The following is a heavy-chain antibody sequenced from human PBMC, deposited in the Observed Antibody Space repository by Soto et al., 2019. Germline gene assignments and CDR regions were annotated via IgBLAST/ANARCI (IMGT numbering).Heavy chain of an antibody. CDR3: ASLSSTWKPDFDF. J-gene: IGHJ4*02. Sequence: GGSLRLSCAAFGFTFSSYAMSWVRQAPGKGLEWVSAISGSGGSTFYADSVKGRFTISRDNSKNTLFLQMNSLRAEDTALYYCASLSSTWKPDFDFWGQGTLVTVST. CDR2: ISGSGGST. V-gene: IGHV3-23*01. D-gene: IGHD6-13*01. CDR1: GFTFSSYA.